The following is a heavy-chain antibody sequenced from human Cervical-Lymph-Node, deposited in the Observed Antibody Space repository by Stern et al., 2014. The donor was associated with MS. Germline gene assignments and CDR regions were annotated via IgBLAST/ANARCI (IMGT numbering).Heavy chain of an antibody. J-gene: IGHJ4*02. Sequence: VQLVESGAEVKKPGSSVKVSCKSSGGIFSSYAINWVRQAPGQGLEWMGGVIPMFGTADYAHNFQGRVTITADESTTTAYMELSSLRSEDTAVYYCARGQSDFDYWGQGTLDSVSA. CDR3: ARGQSDFDY. CDR2: VIPMFGTA. D-gene: IGHD6-19*01. V-gene: IGHV1-69*01. CDR1: GGIFSSYA.